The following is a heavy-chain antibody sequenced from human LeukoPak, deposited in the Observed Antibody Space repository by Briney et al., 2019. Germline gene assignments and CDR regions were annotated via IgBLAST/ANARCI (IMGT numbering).Heavy chain of an antibody. J-gene: IGHJ4*02. V-gene: IGHV1-8*01. CDR3: ARAAMVRGVIGLFIY. CDR1: GYTFTSSD. Sequence: ASVKVSCKTSGYTFTSSDINWVRQATGQGLEWMGWMNPNSGNTGYAQKFQGRVTMTRNTSISTAYMELSSLRSEDTAVYYCARAAMVRGVIGLFIYWGQGTLVTVSS. D-gene: IGHD3-10*01. CDR2: MNPNSGNT.